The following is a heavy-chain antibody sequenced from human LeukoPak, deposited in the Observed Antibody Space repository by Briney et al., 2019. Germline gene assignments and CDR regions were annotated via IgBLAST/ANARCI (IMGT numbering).Heavy chain of an antibody. CDR3: AKDLGYSYGTGFDY. D-gene: IGHD5-18*01. J-gene: IGHJ4*02. Sequence: TGGSLRLSRAASGFTFSSYAMSWVRQAPGKGLEWVSAISGSGGSTYYADSVKGRFTISRDNSKNTLYLQMNSLRAEDTAVYYCAKDLGYSYGTGFDYWGQGTLVTVSS. CDR2: ISGSGGST. V-gene: IGHV3-23*01. CDR1: GFTFSSYA.